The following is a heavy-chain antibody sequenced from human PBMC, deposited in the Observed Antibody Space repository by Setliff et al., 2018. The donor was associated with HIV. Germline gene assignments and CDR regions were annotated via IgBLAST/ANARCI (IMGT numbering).Heavy chain of an antibody. CDR1: GGSISSHY. CDR3: ARHSPNVGVRGDAFDI. J-gene: IGHJ3*02. Sequence: PSETLSLTCTVSGGSISSHYWVWIRQPPGKGLEWIGYIQYSGATNYNPSLKSRVTISLDTSRTQFSLRLSSVTAADTAVYYCARHSPNVGVRGDAFDIWGQGTVVTVSS. V-gene: IGHV4-59*08. D-gene: IGHD2-8*01. CDR2: IQYSGAT.